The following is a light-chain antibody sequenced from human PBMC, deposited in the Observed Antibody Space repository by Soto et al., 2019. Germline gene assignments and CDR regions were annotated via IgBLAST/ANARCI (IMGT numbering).Light chain of an antibody. V-gene: IGLV1-44*01. Sequence: QPVLTQPPSASGTPGQRVTISCSGSSSNIGSNSVEWYQQFPGTAPKLLIYRNDQRPSGVPDRFSGSKSGTSASLAISGLQSEDEADYYCAAWDDSLKGIFGGGTKLTVL. CDR3: AAWDDSLKGI. CDR2: RND. J-gene: IGLJ2*01. CDR1: SSNIGSNS.